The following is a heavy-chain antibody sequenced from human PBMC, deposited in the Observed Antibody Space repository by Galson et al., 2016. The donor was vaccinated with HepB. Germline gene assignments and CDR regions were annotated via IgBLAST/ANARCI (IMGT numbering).Heavy chain of an antibody. V-gene: IGHV3-66*01. CDR1: GFTFSDFW. D-gene: IGHD4-11*01. CDR2: IYSGGST. CDR3: ARVMSVSDAFDI. Sequence: SLRLSCAASGFTFSDFWMSWVRQAPGKGLEWVSVIYSGGSTYYADSVKGRFTISRDNSKNTLYLQMNSLRAEDTAVYYCARVMSVSDAFDIWGQGTMVTVSS. J-gene: IGHJ3*02.